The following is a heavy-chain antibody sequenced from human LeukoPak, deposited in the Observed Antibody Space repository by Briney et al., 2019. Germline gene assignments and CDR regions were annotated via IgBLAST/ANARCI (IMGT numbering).Heavy chain of an antibody. Sequence: GGSLRLSCAASGFTFSRYIMNWVRQAPGKGREGVASISSSGSVIYYVDSVRGRLTISRDNAKNSLNLQMNSQRAEHTAVFSCANAYYYDSGSFYPLNFWGQGTLVTFSS. CDR2: ISSSGSVI. J-gene: IGHJ4*02. CDR3: ANAYYYDSGSFYPLNF. D-gene: IGHD3-10*01. V-gene: IGHV3-21*01. CDR1: GFTFSRYI.